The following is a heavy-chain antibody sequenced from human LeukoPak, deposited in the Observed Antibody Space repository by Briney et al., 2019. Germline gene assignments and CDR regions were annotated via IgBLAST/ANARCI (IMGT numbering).Heavy chain of an antibody. CDR1: GFTFKNYG. J-gene: IGHJ5*02. V-gene: IGHV3-30*02. CDR3: AKDVHYSGSYRESFAP. CDR2: IAYSGNEK. D-gene: IGHD1-26*01. Sequence: GGSLTLSCATSGFTFKNYGMHWVRQPPGEGLEWVTFIAYSGNEKYYTDSVKGRFTISRDNSKNTVYLQMNNLRLEDTAIYYCAKDVHYSGSYRESFAPWGQGTLVTVSS.